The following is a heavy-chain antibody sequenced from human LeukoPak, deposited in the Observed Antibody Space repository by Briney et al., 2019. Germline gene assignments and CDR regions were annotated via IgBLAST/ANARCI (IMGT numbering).Heavy chain of an antibody. J-gene: IGHJ4*02. CDR2: ITPIFGTA. CDR3: AMALVYYDSSGYLVFDY. D-gene: IGHD3-22*01. CDR1: GGTFSSYA. Sequence: SVKVSCKASGGTFSSYAISWVRQAPGQGLEWMGRITPIFGTANYAQKFQGRVTITTDESTSTAYMELSSLRSEDTAVYYCAMALVYYDSSGYLVFDYWGQGTLVTVSS. V-gene: IGHV1-69*05.